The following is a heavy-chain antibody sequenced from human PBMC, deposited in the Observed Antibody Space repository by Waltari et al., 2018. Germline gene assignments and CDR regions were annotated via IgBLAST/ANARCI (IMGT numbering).Heavy chain of an antibody. J-gene: IGHJ4*02. D-gene: IGHD4-17*01. V-gene: IGHV3-30-3*01. Sequence: QVQLVESGGGVVQPGRSLRLSCAASGFTFSSDAMHWARLATGKGLGWVAVISDDGSNKYYADSVKGRFTISRDNSKNTLYLQMNSLRAEDTAVYYCARDIGGDDYGDYVSYWGQGTLVTVSS. CDR2: ISDDGSNK. CDR1: GFTFSSDA. CDR3: ARDIGGDDYGDYVSY.